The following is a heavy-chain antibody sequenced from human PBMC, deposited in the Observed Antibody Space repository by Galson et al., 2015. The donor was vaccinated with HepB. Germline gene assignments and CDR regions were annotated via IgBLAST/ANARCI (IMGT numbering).Heavy chain of an antibody. CDR2: ISKGGGSA. V-gene: IGHV3-23*01. D-gene: IGHD3-9*01. CDR1: GVTDSTLA. Sequence: FLRLSGAVYGVTDSTLARIWVRQAPRKEPQCVPTISKGGGSAYYADSVKGRFTISRDNSKNTLYLQMNSLRADDTAVYYCAKGTPFDWQLFFDHWGQGTLVTVSS. J-gene: IGHJ4*02. CDR3: AKGTPFDWQLFFDH.